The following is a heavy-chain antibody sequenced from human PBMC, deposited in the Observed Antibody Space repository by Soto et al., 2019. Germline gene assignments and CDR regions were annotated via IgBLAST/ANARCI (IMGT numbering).Heavy chain of an antibody. V-gene: IGHV3-21*06. J-gene: IGHJ4*02. CDR2: ISSTTNYI. CDR3: ARESEDLTSNFDY. CDR1: GFTFTRYS. Sequence: EVQLVESGGGLVKPGGSLRLSCAASGFTFTRYSMNWVRQAPGKGLEWVSSISSTTNYIYYGDSMKGRFTISRDNGKNSLYLEIHSLRAEDTAVYYCARESEDLTSNFDYWGQGTLVTVCS.